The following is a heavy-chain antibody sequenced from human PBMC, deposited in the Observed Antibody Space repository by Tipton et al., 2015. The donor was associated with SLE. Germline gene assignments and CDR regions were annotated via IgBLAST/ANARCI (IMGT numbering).Heavy chain of an antibody. D-gene: IGHD4-23*01. V-gene: IGHV4-39*07. CDR2: IYYSGST. CDR1: GGSISSSSYY. J-gene: IGHJ4*02. CDR3: ARHGLTMVVTLDY. Sequence: LRLSCTVSGGSISSSSYYWGWIRQPPGKGLEWIGSIYYSGSTYYNPSLKSRVTISVDTSKNQFSLKLSSVTAADTAAYYCARHGLTMVVTLDYWGQGTLVTVSS.